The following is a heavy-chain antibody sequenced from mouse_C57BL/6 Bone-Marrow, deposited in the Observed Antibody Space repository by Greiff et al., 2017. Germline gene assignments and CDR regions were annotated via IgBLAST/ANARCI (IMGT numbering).Heavy chain of an antibody. D-gene: IGHD1-1*01. CDR3: ARGPLYGSSSNYYAMDY. V-gene: IGHV1-26*01. CDR2: INPNNGGT. CDR1: GYTFTDYY. J-gene: IGHJ4*01. Sequence: VQLQQSGPELVKPGASVKISCKASGYTFTDYYMNWVKQSPGKSLEWIGDINPNNGGTSYNQKFKGKATLTVAKSSSTAYMEIRSLTSEDSAVYYCARGPLYGSSSNYYAMDYWGQGTSVTVSS.